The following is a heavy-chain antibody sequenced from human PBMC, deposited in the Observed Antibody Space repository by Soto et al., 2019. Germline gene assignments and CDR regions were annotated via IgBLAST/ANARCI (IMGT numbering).Heavy chain of an antibody. V-gene: IGHV4-4*02. Sequence: QVQLQESGPGLVKPSGTLSLTCAVSGGSISSSNWWSWVRQPPGKGLEWIGEIYHSGSTNYNPSLRTRVPIYVDKSKNQFSLKLSSVTAADTAVYYCARVGVLRVGQPWGQGTLVTVSS. J-gene: IGHJ5*02. D-gene: IGHD1-26*01. CDR2: IYHSGST. CDR1: GGSISSSNW. CDR3: ARVGVLRVGQP.